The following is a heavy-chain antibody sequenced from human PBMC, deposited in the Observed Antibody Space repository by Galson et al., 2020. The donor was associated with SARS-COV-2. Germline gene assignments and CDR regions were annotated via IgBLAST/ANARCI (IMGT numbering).Heavy chain of an antibody. D-gene: IGHD2-2*01. V-gene: IGHV1-18*01. J-gene: IGHJ4*02. CDR3: ARGGEGCSSTSCYRY. CDR2: ISAYNGNT. Sequence: GGVRQATRKRLEWMGWISAYNGNTNYAQKLQGRVTMTTDTSTSTAYMELRSLRSDDTAVYYCARGGEGCSSTSCYRYWGQGTLVTV.